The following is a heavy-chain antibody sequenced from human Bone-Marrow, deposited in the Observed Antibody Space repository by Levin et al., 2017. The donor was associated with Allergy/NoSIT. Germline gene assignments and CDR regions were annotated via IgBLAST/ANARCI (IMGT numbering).Heavy chain of an antibody. Sequence: SQTLSLTCSVSGGSISSGNYYWNWIRQHPGKGLEWIGYIQYSGSTYYNPSLKSRVTMSLDTSKNQFSLKLSSVTSADTAVYYCAKGSGGSRGGSDYWGQGTLVTVSS. CDR1: GGSISSGNYY. J-gene: IGHJ4*02. V-gene: IGHV4-31*03. CDR2: IQYSGST. CDR3: AKGSGGSRGGSDY. D-gene: IGHD2-15*01.